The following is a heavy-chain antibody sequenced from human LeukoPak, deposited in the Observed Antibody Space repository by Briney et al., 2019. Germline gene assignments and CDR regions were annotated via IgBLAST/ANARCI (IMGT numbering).Heavy chain of an antibody. Sequence: GGSLRLSCAASGFTFSNYNMNRVRPAPGKGLEWVSCISISSNYIYYTDSVKGRFTISRDNVTTSLYLQMNSLRAEDMAVYYCARDGGGGLDYWGQGTLVTVSS. CDR2: ISISSNYI. J-gene: IGHJ4*02. D-gene: IGHD2-15*01. CDR3: ARDGGGGLDY. CDR1: GFTFSNYN. V-gene: IGHV3-21*01.